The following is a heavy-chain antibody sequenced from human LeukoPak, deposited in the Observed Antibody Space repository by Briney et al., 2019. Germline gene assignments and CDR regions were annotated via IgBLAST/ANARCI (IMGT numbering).Heavy chain of an antibody. J-gene: IGHJ3*02. CDR2: IYHNGNT. Sequence: SGTLSLTCTVSGASLSCPYWSWVRQPPGKRLEWIGYIYHNGNTNSNPSLKSRVTISADTSTNQFSLKLTSVTAADTAVYYCVRGNYDNRGYSNAFDIWGQGAMVTVSS. CDR1: GASLSCPY. D-gene: IGHD3-22*01. V-gene: IGHV4-59*11. CDR3: VRGNYDNRGYSNAFDI.